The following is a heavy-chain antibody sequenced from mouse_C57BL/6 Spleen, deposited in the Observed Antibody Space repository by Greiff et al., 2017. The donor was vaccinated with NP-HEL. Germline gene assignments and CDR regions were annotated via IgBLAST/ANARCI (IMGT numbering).Heavy chain of an antibody. D-gene: IGHD2-9*01. Sequence: QVHVKQSGPELVKPGASVKISCKASGYAFSSSWMNWVKQRPGKGLAWIGRIYPGDGDTNYNGKFKGKATLTAGKSSSTAYMQLSSLTSEDSAVYFCARSAYYGHDRGYYFDYWGQGTTLTVSS. CDR3: ARSAYYGHDRGYYFDY. V-gene: IGHV1-82*01. CDR1: GYAFSSSW. J-gene: IGHJ2*01. CDR2: IYPGDGDT.